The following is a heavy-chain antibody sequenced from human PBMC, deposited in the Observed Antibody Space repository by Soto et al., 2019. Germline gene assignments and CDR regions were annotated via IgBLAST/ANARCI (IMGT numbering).Heavy chain of an antibody. V-gene: IGHV3-9*01. Sequence: GGSLRLSCAASGFTFDDYAMHWVRQAPGKGLEWVSGISWNSGSIGYADSVKGRFTISRDNAKNSLYLQMNSLRAEDTALYYCAKDGFPYYDILTGYYDYWGQGTLVTVSS. CDR1: GFTFDDYA. D-gene: IGHD3-9*01. J-gene: IGHJ4*02. CDR2: ISWNSGSI. CDR3: AKDGFPYYDILTGYYDY.